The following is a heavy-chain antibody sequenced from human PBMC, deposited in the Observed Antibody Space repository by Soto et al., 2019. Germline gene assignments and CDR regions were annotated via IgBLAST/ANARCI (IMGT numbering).Heavy chain of an antibody. V-gene: IGHV3-21*01. J-gene: IGHJ4*02. CDR3: ARVRSGGSGYFDY. D-gene: IGHD2-15*01. CDR1: GFTFSIYT. CDR2: ISDTSSHI. Sequence: GSLRLSCAASGFTFSIYTMTWVRQAPGKGLEWVSSISDTSSHIYYSDSVKGRFTVSRDNAKNSLYLQVNSLRAEDTAVYYCARVRSGGSGYFDYWGQGTLVTVSS.